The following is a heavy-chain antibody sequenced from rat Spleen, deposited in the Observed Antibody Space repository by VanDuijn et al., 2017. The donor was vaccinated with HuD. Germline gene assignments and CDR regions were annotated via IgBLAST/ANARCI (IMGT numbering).Heavy chain of an antibody. CDR3: ARHGYTRYYFDY. Sequence: EVQLVESGGGLVQPGRSLKLSCVASGFTFNNYGMAWVRPTPTKGLEWVASLSTGGGNTYYRDSVKGRFTISRDNAKNTQYLQMDSLRSEDTATYYCARHGYTRYYFDYWGQGVMVTVSS. CDR1: GFTFNNYG. CDR2: LSTGGGNT. V-gene: IGHV5S14*01. D-gene: IGHD1-9*01. J-gene: IGHJ2*01.